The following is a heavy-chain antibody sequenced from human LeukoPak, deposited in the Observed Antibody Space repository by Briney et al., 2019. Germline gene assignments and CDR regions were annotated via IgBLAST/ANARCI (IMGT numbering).Heavy chain of an antibody. CDR2: INAGNGNT. CDR1: GYTFTTYA. V-gene: IGHV1-3*01. D-gene: IGHD6-13*01. J-gene: IGHJ4*02. CDR3: ARDPIGSRWPYYFDY. Sequence: ASVMVSCKASGYTFTTYAMHWVRQAPGQRLEWMGGINAGNGNTKYSQRFQARVTITRDTSASTAYMEMRSLRSEDTAVYYCARDPIGSRWPYYFDYWGQGTLVTVAS.